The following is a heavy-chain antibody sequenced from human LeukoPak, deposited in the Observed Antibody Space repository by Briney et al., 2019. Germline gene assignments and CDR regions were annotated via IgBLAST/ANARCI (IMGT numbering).Heavy chain of an antibody. D-gene: IGHD3-22*01. Sequence: PSETLSLTCTVSGGSISSSSYYWGWIRQPPGKGLEWIGSIYYSGSTYYNPSLKSRVTISVDTSKNQFSLKLSSVTAADTAVYYCARVHSKYYYDSSGYYPFDYWGQGTLVTVSS. CDR2: IYYSGST. V-gene: IGHV4-39*07. J-gene: IGHJ4*02. CDR1: GGSISSSSYY. CDR3: ARVHSKYYYDSSGYYPFDY.